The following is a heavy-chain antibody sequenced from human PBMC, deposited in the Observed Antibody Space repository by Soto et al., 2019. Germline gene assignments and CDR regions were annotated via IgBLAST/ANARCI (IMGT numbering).Heavy chain of an antibody. D-gene: IGHD6-6*01. V-gene: IGHV3-21*01. CDR1: GFTFRSYS. Sequence: PGGSLRLSCGASGFTFRSYSMNWVRQAPGKGLEWVSSISSSSSYIYYADSVKGRFTISRDNAKNSLYLQMNRLRAEDTAVYYCPTPGGYSSSSWGHYGMDVWGQGTTVTVS. CDR2: ISSSSSYI. J-gene: IGHJ6*02. CDR3: PTPGGYSSSSWGHYGMDV.